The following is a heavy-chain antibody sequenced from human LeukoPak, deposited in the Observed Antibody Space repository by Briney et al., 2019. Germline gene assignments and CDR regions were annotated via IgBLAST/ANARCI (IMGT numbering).Heavy chain of an antibody. D-gene: IGHD2-2*02. CDR3: ARGVPRYCSSTSCYNPFDY. J-gene: IGHJ4*02. CDR2: IGTAGDT. V-gene: IGHV3-13*01. Sequence: PGGSLRLSCAASGFTFSSYDMHWVRQATGKGLEWVSAIGTAGDTYYPGSVKGRFTISRENAKNSLYLQMNSLRAGDTAVYYCARGVPRYCSSTSCYNPFDYWGQGTLVTVSP. CDR1: GFTFSSYD.